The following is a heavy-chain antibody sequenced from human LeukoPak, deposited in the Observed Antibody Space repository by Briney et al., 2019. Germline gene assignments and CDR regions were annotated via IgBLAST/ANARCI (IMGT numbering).Heavy chain of an antibody. CDR2: IYYSGST. V-gene: IGHV4-59*08. CDR1: GGSISSYY. CDR3: AGTYYYGSGSYSGADYFDY. D-gene: IGHD3-10*01. J-gene: IGHJ4*02. Sequence: SETLSLTCTVSGGSISSYYWSWFRQPPGKGLGGIGYIYYSGSTNYNPSLKSRVTISVDTSKNQFSLKLSSVTAADTAVYYCAGTYYYGSGSYSGADYFDYWGQGTLVTVSS.